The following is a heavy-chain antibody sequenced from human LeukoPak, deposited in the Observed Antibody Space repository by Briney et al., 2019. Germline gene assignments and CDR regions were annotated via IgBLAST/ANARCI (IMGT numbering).Heavy chain of an antibody. D-gene: IGHD3-22*01. J-gene: IGHJ3*02. CDR1: GFTFSSYA. V-gene: IGHV3-30-3*01. Sequence: GGSLRLSCAASGFTFSSYAMHWVRQAPGKGLEWVAVISYDGSNKYYADSVKGRFTISRDNSKNTLYLQMDSLRAEDTAVYYCARDRRWLPHGKNAFDIWGQGTMVTVSS. CDR3: ARDRRWLPHGKNAFDI. CDR2: ISYDGSNK.